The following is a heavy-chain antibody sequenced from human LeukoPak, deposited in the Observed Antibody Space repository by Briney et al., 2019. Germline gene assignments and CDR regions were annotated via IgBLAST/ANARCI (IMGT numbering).Heavy chain of an antibody. Sequence: PSETLSLICAVYGGSFSGYYWSWIRQPPGKGLEWIGEINHSGSTNYNPSLKSRVTISVDTSKNQFSLKLSSVTAADTAVYYCARSRITMIAPPLYWGQGTLVTVSS. CDR2: INHSGST. D-gene: IGHD3-22*01. CDR1: GGSFSGYY. J-gene: IGHJ4*02. V-gene: IGHV4-34*01. CDR3: ARSRITMIAPPLY.